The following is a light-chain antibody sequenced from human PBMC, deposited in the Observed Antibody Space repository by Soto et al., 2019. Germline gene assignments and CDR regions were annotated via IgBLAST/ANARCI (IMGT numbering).Light chain of an antibody. CDR1: QSVSSSY. J-gene: IGKJ1*01. Sequence: PGERVTLSCRASQSVSSSYLTWYQQKPGQAPRLLIYGASTTATSIPTRFSGSGSGTDFTLTISSLHPEDFADYYCQQDYNLRTFGQGTKVEIK. CDR2: GAS. V-gene: IGKV3D-7*01. CDR3: QQDYNLRT.